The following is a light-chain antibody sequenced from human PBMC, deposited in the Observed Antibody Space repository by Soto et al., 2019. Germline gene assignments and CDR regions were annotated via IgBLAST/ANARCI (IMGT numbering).Light chain of an antibody. CDR3: LQDINYPWT. Sequence: AIQMTQSPSSLSAPLGDRVTISCRASQGIGNAVGWYQHKPGKPPKVLIYGASNLQSGVPPRFSGSGSGTDFTLAISSLQPEDSATYYCLQDINYPWTFGQGTKVDIK. CDR2: GAS. CDR1: QGIGNA. J-gene: IGKJ1*01. V-gene: IGKV1-6*01.